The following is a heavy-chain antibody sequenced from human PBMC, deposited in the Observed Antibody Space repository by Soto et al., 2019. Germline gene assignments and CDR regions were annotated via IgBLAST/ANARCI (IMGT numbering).Heavy chain of an antibody. CDR2: IYYSGST. CDR1: GGSISSYY. V-gene: IGHV4-59*01. CDR3: AREKVEELRRDYYYYYGMDV. Sequence: SETLSLTCTVSGGSISSYYWSWIRQPPGKGLEWIGYIYYSGSTNYNPSLKSRVTISVDTSKNQFSLKLSSVTAADTAVYYCAREKVEELRRDYYYYYGMDVWGQGTTVTVSS. J-gene: IGHJ6*02. D-gene: IGHD3-10*01.